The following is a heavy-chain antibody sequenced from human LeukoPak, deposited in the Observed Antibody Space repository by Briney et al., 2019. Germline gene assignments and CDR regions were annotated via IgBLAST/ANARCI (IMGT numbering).Heavy chain of an antibody. CDR1: GFTFSNYW. Sequence: PGGSLRLSCAASGFTFSNYWMHWVRQVPGKGLVWVSRINKDGSDTRYADSVKGRFTISRDNAKSTLDLQMNSLRAEDTAVYYCARGYRGPGFWGQGTLVTVSS. CDR2: INKDGSDT. J-gene: IGHJ4*02. V-gene: IGHV3-74*01. CDR3: ARGYRGPGF. D-gene: IGHD5-12*01.